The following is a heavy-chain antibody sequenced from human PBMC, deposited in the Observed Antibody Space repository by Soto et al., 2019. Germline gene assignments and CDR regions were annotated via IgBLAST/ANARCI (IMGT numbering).Heavy chain of an antibody. CDR1: GGSISSYY. J-gene: IGHJ4*02. Sequence: PSETLSLTCTVSGGSISSYYWSWIRQPPGKGLEWIGYIYYSGSTNYNPSLKSRVTISVDTSKNQFSLKLSSVTAADTAVYYCARLGGTYLGGEFDYWGQGTLVTVSS. CDR3: ARLGGTYLGGEFDY. CDR2: IYYSGST. D-gene: IGHD3-10*01. V-gene: IGHV4-59*08.